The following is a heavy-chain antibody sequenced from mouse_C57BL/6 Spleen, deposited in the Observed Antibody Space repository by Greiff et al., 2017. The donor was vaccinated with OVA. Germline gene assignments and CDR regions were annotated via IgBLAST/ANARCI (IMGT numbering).Heavy chain of an antibody. CDR2: IWSGGST. Sequence: QVQLKESGPGLVQPSQSLSITCTVSGFSLTSYGVHWVRQSPGKGLEWLGVIWSGGSTDYNAAFISRLSISKDDSKSQVFFKMNSLQADDTAIYYCARPITTVVADYAIDYWGQGTSVTVSS. CDR3: ARPITTVVADYAIDY. D-gene: IGHD1-1*01. V-gene: IGHV2-2*01. CDR1: GFSLTSYG. J-gene: IGHJ4*01.